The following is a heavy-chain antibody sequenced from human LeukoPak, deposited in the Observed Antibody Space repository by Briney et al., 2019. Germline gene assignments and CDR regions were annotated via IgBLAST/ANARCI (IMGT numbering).Heavy chain of an antibody. J-gene: IGHJ4*02. Sequence: SETLSLTCTVSGGSISSYYWSWIRQPPGKGLEWIGYIYYSGSTNYNPSLKSRVTISVDTSKNQFSLKLSSVTAADTAVYYCASGMGELIYWGQGTLVTVSS. V-gene: IGHV4-59*01. D-gene: IGHD3-16*01. CDR1: GGSISSYY. CDR2: IYYSGST. CDR3: ASGMGELIY.